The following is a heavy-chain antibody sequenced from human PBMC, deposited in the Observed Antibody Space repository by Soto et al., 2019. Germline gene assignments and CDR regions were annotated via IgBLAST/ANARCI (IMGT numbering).Heavy chain of an antibody. V-gene: IGHV3-7*02. D-gene: IGHD3-16*02. Sequence: GGSLRLSCAASGFSLINFWMAWVRQTGKGLEWVANINSDGSGKYYVDSVEGRFTISRDNAKNSLYLEMNSLRVEDSAVYYCVRVYRYDQNDYWGQGAQVTVSS. CDR3: VRVYRYDQNDY. CDR1: GFSLINFW. J-gene: IGHJ4*02. CDR2: INSDGSGK.